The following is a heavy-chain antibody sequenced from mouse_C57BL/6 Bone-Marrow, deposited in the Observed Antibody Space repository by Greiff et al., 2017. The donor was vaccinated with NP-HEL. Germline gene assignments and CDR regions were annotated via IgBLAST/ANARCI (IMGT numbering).Heavy chain of an antibody. Sequence: LVESGPELVKPGASVKISCKASGYSFTDYNMNWVKQSNGKSLEWIGVINPNYGTTSYNQKFKGKATLTVDQSSSTAYMQLNSLTSEDSAVYYCARGGGYYSNSLFAYWGQGTLVTVSA. CDR2: INPNYGTT. CDR1: GYSFTDYN. V-gene: IGHV1-39*01. CDR3: ARGGGYYSNSLFAY. J-gene: IGHJ3*01. D-gene: IGHD2-5*01.